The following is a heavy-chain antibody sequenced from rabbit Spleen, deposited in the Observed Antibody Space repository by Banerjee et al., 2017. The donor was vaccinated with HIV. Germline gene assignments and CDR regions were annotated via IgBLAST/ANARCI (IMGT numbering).Heavy chain of an antibody. Sequence: QSLEESGGDLVKPGASLTLTCTASGVSFSSSFYMCWVHQAPGKGLEWIACIYAGSGSTYYASWAKGRFTITKTSSTTVTLQMTSLTAADTAAYFCARSVGSVYSYFNFRGQGTLVTVS. J-gene: IGHJ4*01. D-gene: IGHD1-1*01. V-gene: IGHV1S40*01. CDR1: GVSFSSSFY. CDR2: IYAGSGST. CDR3: ARSVGSVYSYFNF.